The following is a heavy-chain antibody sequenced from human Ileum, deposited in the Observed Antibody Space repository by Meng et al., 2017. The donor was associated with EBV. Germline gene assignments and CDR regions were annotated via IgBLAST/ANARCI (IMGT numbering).Heavy chain of an antibody. D-gene: IGHD2-15*01. J-gene: IGHJ4*02. CDR2: IYYSGST. CDR1: GGSISSYY. V-gene: IGHV4-59*08. Sequence: QVQLQQPGPRLVKPPETLPLPCPVSGGSISSYYWSWIRQPPGKGLEWIGYIYYSGSTNYNPSLKSRVTISVDTSKNQFSLNLSSVTAADTAVYYCARGGWSLDYWGQGTLVTVSS. CDR3: ARGGWSLDY.